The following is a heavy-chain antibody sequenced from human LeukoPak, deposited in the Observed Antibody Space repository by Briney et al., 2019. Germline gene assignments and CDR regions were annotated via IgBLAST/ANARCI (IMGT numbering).Heavy chain of an antibody. Sequence: PGGSLRLSCAASGFTFSSYEMNWVRQAPGKGLEWVSYISRSSTTIYYADSVKGRFTISRDNAKNSLYLQMNSLRAEDTAVYYCARRWRSDAFDIWGQGTMVTVSS. V-gene: IGHV3-48*01. CDR3: ARRWRSDAFDI. J-gene: IGHJ3*02. CDR2: ISRSSTTI. CDR1: GFTFSSYE. D-gene: IGHD2-15*01.